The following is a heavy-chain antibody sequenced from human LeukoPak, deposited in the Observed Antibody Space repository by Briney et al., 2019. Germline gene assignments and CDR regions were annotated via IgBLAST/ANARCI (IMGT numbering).Heavy chain of an antibody. CDR3: AKVKWLPLYYFDY. Sequence: GGSLRLSCAASGFTFSSYAMTWVRQAPGKGLEWVSIISTSGGTTYYADSVKGRFTISRDNSKNTLYLEMNSLRAEDTAIYYCAKVKWLPLYYFDYWGQGTLVTVSS. CDR2: ISTSGGTT. CDR1: GFTFSSYA. V-gene: IGHV3-23*01. D-gene: IGHD6-19*01. J-gene: IGHJ4*02.